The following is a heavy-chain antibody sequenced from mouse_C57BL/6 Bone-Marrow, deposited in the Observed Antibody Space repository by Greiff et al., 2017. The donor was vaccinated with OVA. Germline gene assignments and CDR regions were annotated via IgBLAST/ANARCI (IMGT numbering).Heavy chain of an antibody. Sequence: QVQLQQSGAELMKPGASVKLSCKATGYTFTGYWIEWVKQRPGHGLEWIGEILPGSGSTNYNEKFKGKATFTADTSSNTAYMQLSSLTPEDSAIDDGARMRGGYWYYDVWGTGTTVTVSS. CDR2: ILPGSGST. CDR3: ARMRGGYWYYDV. J-gene: IGHJ1*03. V-gene: IGHV1-9*01. CDR1: GYTFTGYW.